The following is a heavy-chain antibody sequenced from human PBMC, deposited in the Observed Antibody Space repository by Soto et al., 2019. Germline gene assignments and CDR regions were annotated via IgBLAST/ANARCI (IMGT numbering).Heavy chain of an antibody. CDR3: AHRGSGYYGRSPTYNWFDP. CDR1: GFSLSTSGVG. J-gene: IGHJ5*02. CDR2: IYWNDDK. Sequence: SGPTLVKPTQTLTLTCTFSGFSLSTSGVGVGWIRQPPGKALEWLALIYWNDDKRYSPSLKSRLTITKDTSKNQGVLTMTNMDPVETATYYCAHRGSGYYGRSPTYNWFDPWGQGTLVTVSS. V-gene: IGHV2-5*01. D-gene: IGHD3-3*01.